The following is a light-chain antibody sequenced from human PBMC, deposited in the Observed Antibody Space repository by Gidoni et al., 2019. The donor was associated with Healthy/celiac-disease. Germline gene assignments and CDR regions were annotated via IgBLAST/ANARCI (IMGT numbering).Light chain of an antibody. CDR1: QSVSSSY. CDR3: QQYGSPLA. J-gene: IGKJ1*01. Sequence: EIVLTQSPGTLSLSPGERATLSCRASQSVSSSYLAWYQQKPGQAARLLIYGASSRATGIPDRFSGSGSGTDFTLTISRLEPEDFAVYYCQQYGSPLAFGQGTKVEIK. CDR2: GAS. V-gene: IGKV3-20*01.